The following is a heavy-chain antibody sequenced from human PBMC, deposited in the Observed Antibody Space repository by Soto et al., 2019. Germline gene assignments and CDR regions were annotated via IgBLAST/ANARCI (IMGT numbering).Heavy chain of an antibody. J-gene: IGHJ3*02. Sequence: GASVKVSCKASGYTFTSYYMHWVRQAPGQGLEWMGIINPSGGSTSYAQKFQGRVTMTRDTSTSTVYMELSSLRSEDTAVYYCARVALNSYDILTGPPYAFDIWGQGTMVNVS. CDR2: INPSGGST. CDR1: GYTFTSYY. D-gene: IGHD3-9*01. CDR3: ARVALNSYDILTGPPYAFDI. V-gene: IGHV1-46*01.